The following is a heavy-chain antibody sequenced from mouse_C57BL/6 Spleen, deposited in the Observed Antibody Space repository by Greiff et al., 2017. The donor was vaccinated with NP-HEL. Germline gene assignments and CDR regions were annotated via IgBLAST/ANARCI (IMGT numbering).Heavy chain of an antibody. D-gene: IGHD2-3*01. CDR2: IDPEDGDT. V-gene: IGHV14-1*01. CDR3: TTGLLPAWFAY. J-gene: IGHJ3*01. CDR1: GFNIKDYY. Sequence: VQLQQSGAELVRPGASVKLSCTASGFNIKDYYMHWVKQRPEQGLEWIGRIDPEDGDTEYAPKFQGKATMTADTSSNTAYLQLSSLTSEDTAVYYCTTGLLPAWFAYWGQGTLVTVSA.